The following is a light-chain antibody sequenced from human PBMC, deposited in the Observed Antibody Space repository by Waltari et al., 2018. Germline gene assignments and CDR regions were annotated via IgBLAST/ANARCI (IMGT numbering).Light chain of an antibody. V-gene: IGKV1-16*01. CDR1: QGIGNN. CDR3: QQSYSYPRT. Sequence: DIQMTQSPSSLSASVGDTVTITCQASQGIGNNLNWYQQKPGKAPKHLIYRASSLQSRIPSLFSSSRSGTYFTLTISSLQPEDFTTYYCQQSYSYPRTFGKGTKVEIK. CDR2: RAS. J-gene: IGKJ1*01.